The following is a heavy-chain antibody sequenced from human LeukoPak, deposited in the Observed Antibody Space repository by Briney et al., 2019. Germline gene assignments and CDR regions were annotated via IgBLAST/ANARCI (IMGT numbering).Heavy chain of an antibody. CDR3: ARAWIAVAGPGTSDY. D-gene: IGHD6-19*01. CDR1: GYTFISYG. J-gene: IGHJ4*02. CDR2: ISPHNGKT. V-gene: IGHV1-18*01. Sequence: GASVKVSCKASGYTFISYGINWVRQAPGQGLEWMGWISPHNGKTNYAQKLQGRVTMSTDTSTSTAYMEVRSLRSDDTAVYYCARAWIAVAGPGTSDYWGQGTLVMVSS.